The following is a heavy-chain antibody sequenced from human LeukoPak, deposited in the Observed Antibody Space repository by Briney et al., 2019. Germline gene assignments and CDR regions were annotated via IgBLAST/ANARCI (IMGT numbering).Heavy chain of an antibody. CDR3: ARDGLYSDYYDSSGYYLPFGY. J-gene: IGHJ4*02. Sequence: ASVKVSCKASGYTFTSYGISWVRRAPGQGLEWMGWISAYNGNTNYAQKLQGRVTMTTDTSTSTAYMELRSLRSDDTAVYYCARDGLYSDYYDSSGYYLPFGYWGQGTLVTVSS. V-gene: IGHV1-18*01. CDR2: ISAYNGNT. CDR1: GYTFTSYG. D-gene: IGHD3-22*01.